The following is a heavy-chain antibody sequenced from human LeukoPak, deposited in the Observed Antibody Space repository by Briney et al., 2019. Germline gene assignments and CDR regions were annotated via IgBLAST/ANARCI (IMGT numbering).Heavy chain of an antibody. Sequence: SETLSLTCTVSGGSFSSSRYYWGWIRQPPGKGLEWIGSIFYTGKTYYNPPLKSRVTMSVDTSKNQFSLKLRSLTAADTAVYYCAREGYYDTSASGAFDIWGQGTMVTVSS. D-gene: IGHD3-22*01. CDR1: GGSFSSSRYY. CDR3: AREGYYDTSASGAFDI. V-gene: IGHV4-39*07. J-gene: IGHJ3*02. CDR2: IFYTGKT.